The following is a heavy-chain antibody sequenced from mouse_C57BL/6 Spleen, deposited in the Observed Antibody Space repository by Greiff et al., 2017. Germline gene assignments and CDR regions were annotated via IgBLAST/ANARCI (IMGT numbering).Heavy chain of an antibody. V-gene: IGHV1-72*01. D-gene: IGHD2-4*01. Sequence: QVQLQQPGAELVTPGASVYMSCTASGYTFTSYWMHWVKQTPGRGLEWIGRIGPNRGGTKYNETFKSKATLTVDQPSSTPYMQLSSLTSEGAAVYYCARWGYEYDGFDYWGQGTTLTVSS. J-gene: IGHJ2*01. CDR2: IGPNRGGT. CDR1: GYTFTSYW. CDR3: ARWGYEYDGFDY.